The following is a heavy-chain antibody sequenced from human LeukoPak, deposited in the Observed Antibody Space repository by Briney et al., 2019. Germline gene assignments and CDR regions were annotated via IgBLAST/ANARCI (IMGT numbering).Heavy chain of an antibody. CDR3: ARAPRDDSSSLHLEH. J-gene: IGHJ4*02. D-gene: IGHD3-22*01. Sequence: SVKVSCKSSVGTFSSYAISWVRQAPGQGLEWMGVIVPIFGTANYAQKFQDRVTITTDESTSTPYMELSSLRSEDTAVYYCARAPRDDSSSLHLEHWGQGTLVTVSS. CDR1: VGTFSSYA. CDR2: IVPIFGTA. V-gene: IGHV1-69*05.